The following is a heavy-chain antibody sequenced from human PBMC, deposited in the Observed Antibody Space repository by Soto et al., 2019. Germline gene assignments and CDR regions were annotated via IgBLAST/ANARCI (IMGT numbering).Heavy chain of an antibody. CDR3: ASQRRDGYFGDY. CDR1: GFTSSSYW. V-gene: IGHV3-7*01. Sequence: GGSLRLSCAASGFTSSSYWMTWVRQAPGKGLEWVANIKQDGSEKHYVDSVKGRFTISRDNAKNSLWLQMNSLRAEDTAVYYCASQRRDGYFGDYWGQGTLVTVSS. J-gene: IGHJ4*02. D-gene: IGHD5-18*01. CDR2: IKQDGSEK.